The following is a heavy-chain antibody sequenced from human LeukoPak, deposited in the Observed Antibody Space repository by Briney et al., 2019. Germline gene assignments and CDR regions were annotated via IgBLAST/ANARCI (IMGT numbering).Heavy chain of an antibody. J-gene: IGHJ4*02. CDR1: GFTFTSYY. V-gene: IGHV1-46*01. D-gene: IGHD6-13*01. CDR2: INPSGDST. Sequence: GGSLRLSCAASGFTFTSYYMHWVRQAPGQGLEWMGIINPSGDSTHYAQKFQGRVTMTRDMSTSTVYMELSSLRSEDTAVYYCASTGYSSSWGKWGQGTLVTVSS. CDR3: ASTGYSSSWGK.